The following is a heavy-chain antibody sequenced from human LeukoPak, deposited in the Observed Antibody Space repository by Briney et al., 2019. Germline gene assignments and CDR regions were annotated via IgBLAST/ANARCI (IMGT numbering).Heavy chain of an antibody. J-gene: IGHJ4*02. CDR2: THRSGDT. CDR1: GVSISSGNW. D-gene: IGHD3-10*01. V-gene: IGHV4-4*02. Sequence: SGTLSLTCAVYGVSISSGNWWTWVRQPPGKGLEWIGETHRSGDTKYNPSLNSRVTISMDNSKNQLSLNLISVTAADTAMYYCATRDQSRTFMVPLDSWGQGTLVTASS. CDR3: ATRDQSRTFMVPLDS.